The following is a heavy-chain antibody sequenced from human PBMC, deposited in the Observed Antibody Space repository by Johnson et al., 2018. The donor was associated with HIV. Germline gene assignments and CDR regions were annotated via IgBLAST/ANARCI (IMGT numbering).Heavy chain of an antibody. V-gene: IGHV3-33*01. CDR2: IWYDGSNK. CDR1: GFTFSSYG. J-gene: IGHJ3*02. CDR3: AILGWGAFEI. D-gene: IGHD2-21*01. Sequence: QVQLVESGGGVVQPGRPLRLSCAASGFTFSSYGIHWVRQAPGKGLEWVAVIWYDGSNKYYANSVKGRFTVSRDNSKNTLYLQMDSLRAEDTAVYYCAILGWGAFEIWGQGTMVTVSS.